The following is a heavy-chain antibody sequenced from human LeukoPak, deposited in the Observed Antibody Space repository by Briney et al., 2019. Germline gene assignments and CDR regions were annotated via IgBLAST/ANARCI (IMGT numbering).Heavy chain of an antibody. J-gene: IGHJ6*03. Sequence: SETLSLTRTVSGGSISSSSYYWGWIRQPPGKGLEWIGSIYYSGSTYYNPSLKSRVTISVDTSKNQFSLKLSSVTAADTAVYYCASITISGARRAPYYYYYMDVWGKGTTVTISS. CDR3: ASITISGARRAPYYYYYMDV. CDR2: IYYSGST. D-gene: IGHD3-9*01. CDR1: GGSISSSSYY. V-gene: IGHV4-39*01.